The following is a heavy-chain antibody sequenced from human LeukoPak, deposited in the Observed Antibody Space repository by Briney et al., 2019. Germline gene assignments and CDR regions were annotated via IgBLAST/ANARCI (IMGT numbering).Heavy chain of an antibody. CDR3: ARVTRVGTIV. D-gene: IGHD1-26*01. J-gene: IGHJ4*02. CDR1: GFTFSTYN. V-gene: IGHV3-21*01. CDR2: ITSSSSYV. Sequence: GRSLRLSCAASGFTFSTYNMNWVRQAPGKRLEWVSSITSSSSYVFYADSVKGRFTISRDNAKNSLYLQMSSLRVEDTAVYYCARVTRVGTIVWGQGTLVTVFS.